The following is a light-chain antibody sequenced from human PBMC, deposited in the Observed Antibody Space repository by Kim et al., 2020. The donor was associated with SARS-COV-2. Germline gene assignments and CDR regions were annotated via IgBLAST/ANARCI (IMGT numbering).Light chain of an antibody. J-gene: IGKJ1*01. CDR1: QSVNSNY. CDR2: GAS. Sequence: SPGQRATLTRRASQSVNSNYVAWYHQRPGQAPRLLSYGASSRATGMPDRFSGSGSGTDFTLTISRLEPEDFAVYYCQQYGSSPWTFGQGTKVDIK. CDR3: QQYGSSPWT. V-gene: IGKV3-20*01.